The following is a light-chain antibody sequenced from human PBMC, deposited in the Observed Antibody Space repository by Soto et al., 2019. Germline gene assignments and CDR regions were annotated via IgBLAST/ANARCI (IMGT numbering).Light chain of an antibody. CDR1: QSVSSN. V-gene: IGKV3-15*01. J-gene: IGKJ4*01. Sequence: EIVMTQSPATLSVSPGERATLSCRASQSVSSNLAWYQQKPGQAPRLLIYGASTRATGIPARFSGSGSGTEFTLTISSLQSEDFAVYYCQQYNIWPLPFGGGTKGEIK. CDR2: GAS. CDR3: QQYNIWPLP.